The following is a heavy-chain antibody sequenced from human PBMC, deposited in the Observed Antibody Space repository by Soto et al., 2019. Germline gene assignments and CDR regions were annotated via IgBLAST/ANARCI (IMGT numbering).Heavy chain of an antibody. CDR3: ATSHKGRELLLVY. Sequence: QVQVVQSGAEVKKPGASVKVSCKVSGNTLTELSMYWVRQAPGKGLEWMGGFDPEAGEKIYAQKFQGRVTMTEDSSIDTAYLELSSLKSEDTAVYYCATSHKGRELLLVYWGQGTLVTVSS. CDR2: FDPEAGEK. J-gene: IGHJ4*02. CDR1: GNTLTELS. D-gene: IGHD1-7*01. V-gene: IGHV1-24*01.